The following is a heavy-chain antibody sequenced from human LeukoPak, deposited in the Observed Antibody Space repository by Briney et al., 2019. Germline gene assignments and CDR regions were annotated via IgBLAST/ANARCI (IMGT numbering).Heavy chain of an antibody. Sequence: ASVKVSCKASGYTFTSYDINWVKQDTGQGLEFMEWMNPNSGNTGYAQKFQGRVTMTRNTSISTAYMELSSLRSEDTAVYYCARDRSFKQLVRSFDCWGQGTLVTVSS. CDR3: ARDRSFKQLVRSFDC. CDR2: MNPNSGNT. V-gene: IGHV1-8*01. CDR1: GYTFTSYD. J-gene: IGHJ4*02. D-gene: IGHD6-13*01.